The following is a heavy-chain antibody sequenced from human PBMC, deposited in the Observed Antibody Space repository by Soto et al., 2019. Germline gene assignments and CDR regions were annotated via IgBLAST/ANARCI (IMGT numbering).Heavy chain of an antibody. D-gene: IGHD3-9*01. J-gene: IGHJ6*02. CDR2: IIPVFGTA. CDR3: ARGDATKIVVTTYYAMDV. CDR1: GGSLSNYG. Sequence: QVQLVQSGAEVKKPGSSVKVSCKASGGSLSNYGISWVRQAPGPGLEWMGGIIPVFGTANYAQKFQGRVTITADESTSIVYMDVTSLRSEDTAVYYCARGDATKIVVTTYYAMDVWGQGTTVTVSS. V-gene: IGHV1-69*12.